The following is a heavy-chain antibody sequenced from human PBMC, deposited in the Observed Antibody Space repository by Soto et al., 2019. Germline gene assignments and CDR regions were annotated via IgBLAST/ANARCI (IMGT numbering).Heavy chain of an antibody. CDR1: GYTFTSYD. J-gene: IGHJ6*02. V-gene: IGHV1-8*01. CDR3: ARGDTYYYGMDV. Sequence: GASVKVSCKASGYTFTSYDINWVRQATGQGLEWMGWMNPNSGNTGYAQKFQGRVTMTRDTSTSTVYMELSSLRSEDTAVYYCARGDTYYYGMDVWGQGTTVTVSS. CDR2: MNPNSGNT.